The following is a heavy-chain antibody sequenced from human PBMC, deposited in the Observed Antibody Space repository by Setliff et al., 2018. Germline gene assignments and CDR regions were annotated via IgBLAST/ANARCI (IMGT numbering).Heavy chain of an antibody. CDR1: GYTFTTYG. V-gene: IGHV1-18*01. CDR2: ISGYNGNT. D-gene: IGHD3-22*01. J-gene: IGHJ3*02. Sequence: ASVKVSCKASGYTFTTYGVAWVRQAPGQGLEWLGWISGYNGNTNYAQRFQGRVTTTIDTSTNTAYMELRSLRSDDTAVYYCARSHPYYYDSRGYNAYDMWGQGTKVTVSS. CDR3: ARSHPYYYDSRGYNAYDM.